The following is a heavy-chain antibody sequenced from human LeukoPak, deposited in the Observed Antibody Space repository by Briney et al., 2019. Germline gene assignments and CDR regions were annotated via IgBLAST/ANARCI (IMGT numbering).Heavy chain of an antibody. V-gene: IGHV3-30*02. J-gene: IGHJ6*02. Sequence: GGSLRLSCAASGFTFSSYGMHWVRQAPGKGLEWVAVIWYDGSNKYYADSVKGRFTISRDNSKNTLYLQMNSLRAEDTAVYYCAKEYLEWFFIYYGMDVWGQGTTVTVSS. CDR1: GFTFSSYG. D-gene: IGHD3-3*01. CDR2: IWYDGSNK. CDR3: AKEYLEWFFIYYGMDV.